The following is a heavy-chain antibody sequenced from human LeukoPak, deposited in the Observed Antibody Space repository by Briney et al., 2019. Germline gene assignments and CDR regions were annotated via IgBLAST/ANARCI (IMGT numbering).Heavy chain of an antibody. J-gene: IGHJ6*02. CDR2: INAGEGKT. D-gene: IGHD6-19*01. V-gene: IGHV1-3*01. Sequence: ASVRVSCTASGYIFANYGMHWVRQAPGQGPEWMGWINAGEGKTKYLQKYQDRVIITRVTSASTAYMELSGLRSEDTAVYYCARGSGWSEYYTMDVWGQGTTVTVSS. CDR3: ARGSGWSEYYTMDV. CDR1: GYIFANYG.